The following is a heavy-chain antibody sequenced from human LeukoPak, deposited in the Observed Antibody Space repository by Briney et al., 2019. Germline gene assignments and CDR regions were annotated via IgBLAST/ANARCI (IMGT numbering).Heavy chain of an antibody. CDR3: AKEGPHSGSYPDAFDI. V-gene: IGHV3-33*06. CDR2: VWYDGSNK. Sequence: GRSLRLSCAASGFTFSSYGMHWVRQSPGKGLEWVTVVWYDGSNKYYADSVKGRFTISRDNSKNTLYLQMNSLRAEDTAVYYCAKEGPHSGSYPDAFDIWGQGTRVTVSS. J-gene: IGHJ3*02. D-gene: IGHD1-26*01. CDR1: GFTFSSYG.